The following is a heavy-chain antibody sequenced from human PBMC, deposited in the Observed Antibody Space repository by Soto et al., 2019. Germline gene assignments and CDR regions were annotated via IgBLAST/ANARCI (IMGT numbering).Heavy chain of an antibody. J-gene: IGHJ4*02. V-gene: IGHV1-2*02. CDR3: ARERAGGETATMDFEY. CDR1: GDTFTDNY. D-gene: IGHD3-16*01. CDR2: INPNSAGT. Sequence: QVQLVQSGAEVKKPGASVKVSCKASGDTFTDNYIHWVRQAPGQGLEWMGWINPNSAGTNYAQKFQGRVTMTRDTSITTVYMELSRLRSDDTAVYYCARERAGGETATMDFEYWGQGTLVTVSS.